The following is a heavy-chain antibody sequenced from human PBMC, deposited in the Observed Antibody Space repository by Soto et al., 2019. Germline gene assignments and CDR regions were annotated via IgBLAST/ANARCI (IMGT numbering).Heavy chain of an antibody. CDR1: GFTFTSSA. Sequence: ASVKVSCKASGFTFTSSAMQWVRQARGQRLEWIGWIVVGSGNTNYAQKFQERVTITRDMSTSTAYMELSSLRSEDTAVYYCAAGNGRRVREAYYYYYMDVWGKGTTVTVSS. CDR2: IVVGSGNT. J-gene: IGHJ6*03. CDR3: AAGNGRRVREAYYYYYMDV. V-gene: IGHV1-58*02. D-gene: IGHD3-10*01.